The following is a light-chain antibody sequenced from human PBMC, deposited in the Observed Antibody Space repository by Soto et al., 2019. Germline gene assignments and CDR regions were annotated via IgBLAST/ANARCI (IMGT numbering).Light chain of an antibody. J-gene: IGKJ2*01. CDR2: GAS. V-gene: IGKV3-15*01. CDR1: QSVSSN. Sequence: DIVMTQSPATLSVSPGERATLSCRASQSVSSNVAWYQQIPGQTPRLLIYGASTRATGIPVRFSGSGSGTEFTLTISSLQSEDFAVYHCHQHDAGPYTFGQGTKVDIK. CDR3: HQHDAGPYT.